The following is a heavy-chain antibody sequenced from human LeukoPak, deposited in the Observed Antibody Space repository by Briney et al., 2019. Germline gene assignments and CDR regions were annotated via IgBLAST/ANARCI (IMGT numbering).Heavy chain of an antibody. CDR2: INHSGST. D-gene: IGHD1-7*01. CDR3: AAGTNYYYYGMDV. J-gene: IGHJ6*02. Sequence: PSETLSLTCAVYGGSFSGYYWSWIRQPPGKGLEWIGEINHSGSTNYNPSLKSRVTISVDTSKNQFSLELSSVTAADTAVYYCAAGTNYYYYGMDVWGQGTTVTVSS. CDR1: GGSFSGYY. V-gene: IGHV4-34*01.